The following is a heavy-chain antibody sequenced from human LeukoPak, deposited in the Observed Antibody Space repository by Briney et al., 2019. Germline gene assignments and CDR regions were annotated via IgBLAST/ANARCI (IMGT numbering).Heavy chain of an antibody. J-gene: IGHJ4*02. CDR2: IYHTGSV. D-gene: IGHD3-10*01. V-gene: IGHV4-4*02. CDR3: VRGLSVSRGRNRLYYFDY. CDR1: GGSISNGNW. Sequence: SETLSLTCGVSGGSISNGNWWSWVRPPPGKGLEWIGEIYHTGSVNYNPSLKSRVTISVDKSKNQLSLSLNSVTAADTAVYYCVRGLSVSRGRNRLYYFDYWGQGPLVTVSS.